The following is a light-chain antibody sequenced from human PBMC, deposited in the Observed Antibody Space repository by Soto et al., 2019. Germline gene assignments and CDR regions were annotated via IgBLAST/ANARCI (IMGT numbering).Light chain of an antibody. J-gene: IGKJ4*01. CDR2: RAS. CDR3: QQYGSSPLT. CDR1: QSVSSSY. Sequence: EIVLTQSPGTLSLSPGERATLSCRASQSVSSSYLAWYQQKPGQAPKVLIYRASSRASGIPDRFSGSGSGTDFTLTFSRLEPEDFAVYYCQQYGSSPLTFGGGTKVEIK. V-gene: IGKV3-20*01.